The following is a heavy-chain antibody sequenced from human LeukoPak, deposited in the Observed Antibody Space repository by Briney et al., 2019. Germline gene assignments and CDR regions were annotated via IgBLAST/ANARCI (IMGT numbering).Heavy chain of an antibody. CDR1: GGSITSYY. CDR3: ARVPYGSGENWFDP. CDR2: IYYSGSA. J-gene: IGHJ5*02. D-gene: IGHD3-10*01. Sequence: KTSETLSLTCTVSGGSITSYYWSWIRQPPGKGLEWIGYIYYSGSATYNPSLKSRVTISVDTSKNQFSLKLSSVTVADTAVYYCARVPYGSGENWFDPWGQGALVTVSS. V-gene: IGHV4-59*01.